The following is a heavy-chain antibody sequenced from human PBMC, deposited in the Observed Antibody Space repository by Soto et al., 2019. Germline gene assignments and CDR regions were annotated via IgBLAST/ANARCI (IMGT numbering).Heavy chain of an antibody. V-gene: IGHV6-1*01. CDR1: GDSVSSNSVA. J-gene: IGHJ5*02. CDR2: TYYRSRWYN. CDR3: AADANNWFDA. Sequence: PSHTLSLTCAISGDSVSSNSVAWNWIRQSPSRGLEWLGRTYYRSRWYNDYAVSVKSRITINPDTSKNHFSLHLTSVTPEDTAVYYCAADANNWFDAWGQGNPVTVPS. D-gene: IGHD2-8*01.